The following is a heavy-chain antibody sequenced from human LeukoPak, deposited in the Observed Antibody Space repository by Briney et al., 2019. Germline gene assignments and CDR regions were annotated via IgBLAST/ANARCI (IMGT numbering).Heavy chain of an antibody. J-gene: IGHJ4*02. D-gene: IGHD3-22*01. V-gene: IGHV1-2*02. Sequence: ASVKVSCKASGYTFTSYYMHWVRQAPGQGLEWMGWINPNSGGTNYAQKFQGRVTMTRDTSISTAYMELSRLRSDDTAVYYCARVGYDSSGYYAYYFDYWGQGTLVTVSS. CDR3: ARVGYDSSGYYAYYFDY. CDR2: INPNSGGT. CDR1: GYTFTSYY.